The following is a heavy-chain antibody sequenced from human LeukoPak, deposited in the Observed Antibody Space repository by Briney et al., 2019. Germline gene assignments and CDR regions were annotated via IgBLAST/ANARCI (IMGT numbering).Heavy chain of an antibody. D-gene: IGHD3-3*02. J-gene: IGHJ3*02. Sequence: PSETLSLTCAVYGGSFSGYYWSWIRQPPGKGLEWIGYIYYSGSTNYNPSLKSRVTISVDTSKNQFSLKLSSVTAADTAVYYCARSFQVDAFDIWGQGTMVTVSS. V-gene: IGHV4-59*08. CDR1: GGSFSGYY. CDR2: IYYSGST. CDR3: ARSFQVDAFDI.